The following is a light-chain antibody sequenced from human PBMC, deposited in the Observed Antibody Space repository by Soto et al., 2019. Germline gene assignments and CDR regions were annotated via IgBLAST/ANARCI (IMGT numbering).Light chain of an antibody. CDR3: CSYAGGSTYV. V-gene: IGLV2-23*02. CDR1: SSDVGSYNL. J-gene: IGLJ1*01. Sequence: QSALTQPASVSGSPGQSITISCTGTSSDVGSYNLVSWYQQHPGKAPKLIIYEVTKRPSGVSNRFSGSKSGNTASLTISGLQAKDEADYYCCSYAGGSTYVFGTGTKLTVL. CDR2: EVT.